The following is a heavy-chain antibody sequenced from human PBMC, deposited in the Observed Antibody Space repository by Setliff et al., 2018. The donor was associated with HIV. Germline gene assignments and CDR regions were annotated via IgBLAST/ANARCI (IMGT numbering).Heavy chain of an antibody. CDR3: ASHIAVGPLGYFDY. Sequence: SETLSLTCTVSGGSISSGGYYWSWIRQHPGKGLEWIGFIYYSGSTYHNPSLKSRVTISVDTSKNQFSLKLNSVTAADTAVYYCASHIAVGPLGYFDYWGQGTLVTVSS. V-gene: IGHV4-31*03. J-gene: IGHJ4*02. CDR2: IYYSGST. CDR1: GGSISSGGYY. D-gene: IGHD6-19*01.